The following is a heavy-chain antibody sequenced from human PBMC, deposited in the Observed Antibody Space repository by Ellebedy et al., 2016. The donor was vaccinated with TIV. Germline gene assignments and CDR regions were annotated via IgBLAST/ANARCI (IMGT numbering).Heavy chain of an antibody. V-gene: IGHV3-15*01. CDR1: GFTFSNAW. D-gene: IGHD2-15*01. Sequence: PGGSLRLSCAAPGFTFSNAWMSWVPQAPGKGREWVGRIKSKTDGGTTDYAAPVKGRFTISRDDSKNTLYLQMNSLKTEDTAVYYCTTAAGHRKDRIRVQTVDWGQGTLVTVSS. CDR3: TTAAGHRKDRIRVQTVD. J-gene: IGHJ4*02. CDR2: IKSKTDGGTT.